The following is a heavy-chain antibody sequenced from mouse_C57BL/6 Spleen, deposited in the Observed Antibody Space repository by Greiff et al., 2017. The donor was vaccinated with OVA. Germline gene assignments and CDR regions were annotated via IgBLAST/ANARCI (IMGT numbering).Heavy chain of an antibody. J-gene: IGHJ4*01. D-gene: IGHD2-1*01. CDR2: ISSGSSTI. Sequence: EVQVVESGGGLVKPGGSLKLSCAASGFTFSDYGMHWVRQAPEKGLEWVAYISSGSSTIYYADTVQGRFTISRDNAKNTLFLQMTSLRSEDTAMYYCARREGYGNYVGYAMDYWGQGTSVTVSS. CDR1: GFTFSDYG. V-gene: IGHV5-17*01. CDR3: ARREGYGNYVGYAMDY.